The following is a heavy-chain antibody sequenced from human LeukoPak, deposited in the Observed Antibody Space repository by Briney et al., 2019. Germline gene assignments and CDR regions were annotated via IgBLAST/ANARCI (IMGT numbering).Heavy chain of an antibody. J-gene: IGHJ6*03. Sequence: ASVKVSCKSSGYTFTSYAMNCVRQAPGQGLEWRGWISTNTGNPTYAQGCTGPFVFSLDTPVSTAYLQTSSLKAEDTAVYYCARKSVAATPRDIVYQYSYMDVWGKGTTVTVSS. D-gene: IGHD2-15*01. V-gene: IGHV7-4-1*02. CDR2: ISTNTGNP. CDR1: GYTFTSYA. CDR3: ARKSVAATPRDIVYQYSYMDV.